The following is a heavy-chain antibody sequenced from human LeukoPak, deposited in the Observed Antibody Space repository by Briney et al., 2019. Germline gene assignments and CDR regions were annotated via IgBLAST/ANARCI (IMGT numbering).Heavy chain of an antibody. CDR2: ISSDGSKK. Sequence: PGGSLRLSCAASGFTFSNYAIHWVRQAPGKGLEWVTVISSDGSKKSYADSVKGRFTISRDNSKNTLYLQMNSLRAEDTAVYYCAAMTSVTTGDYWGQGTLVTVSS. V-gene: IGHV3-30*04. J-gene: IGHJ4*02. CDR1: GFTFSNYA. CDR3: AAMTSVTTGDY. D-gene: IGHD4-11*01.